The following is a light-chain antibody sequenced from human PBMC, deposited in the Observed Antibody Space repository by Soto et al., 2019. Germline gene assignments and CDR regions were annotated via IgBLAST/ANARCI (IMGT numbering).Light chain of an antibody. CDR2: DAS. J-gene: IGKJ3*01. Sequence: DIQITQSPSTLSASVGDRVTITCRASQSISSWLAWYQQKPGKAPKLLIYDASNLETGVPSRFSGSGSGTDFTFTISSLQPEDIATYYCQQYDNLLPTFCPGANVDIK. V-gene: IGKV1-33*01. CDR3: QQYDNLLPT. CDR1: QSISSW.